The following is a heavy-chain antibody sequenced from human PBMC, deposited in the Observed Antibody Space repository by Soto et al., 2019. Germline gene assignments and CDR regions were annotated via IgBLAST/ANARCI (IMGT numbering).Heavy chain of an antibody. CDR2: ISYDGNNK. CDR3: AKDHLETTVTTPSY. D-gene: IGHD4-17*01. Sequence: GGSLRLSCASSGFTFGSYGMHWVRHAPGKGLEWVAVISYDGNNKYYADSVKGRFTISRDNFKNTLYLQMDSLRAEDTAMYYCAKDHLETTVTTPSYWGQGTLVTVSS. J-gene: IGHJ4*02. CDR1: GFTFGSYG. V-gene: IGHV3-30*18.